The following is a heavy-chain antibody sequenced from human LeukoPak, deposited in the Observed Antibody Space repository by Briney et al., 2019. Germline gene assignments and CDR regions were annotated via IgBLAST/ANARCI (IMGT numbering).Heavy chain of an antibody. CDR1: GFTFSSYA. Sequence: PGGSLRLSCAASGFTFSSYAMSWVRQAPGKGLEWVSGISWNSGSIGYADSVKGRFTISRDNAKNSLYLQMNSLRAEDTALYYCAKGELRGYSGYDYDFDYWGQGTLVTVSS. J-gene: IGHJ4*02. CDR3: AKGELRGYSGYDYDFDY. D-gene: IGHD5-12*01. V-gene: IGHV3-9*01. CDR2: ISWNSGSI.